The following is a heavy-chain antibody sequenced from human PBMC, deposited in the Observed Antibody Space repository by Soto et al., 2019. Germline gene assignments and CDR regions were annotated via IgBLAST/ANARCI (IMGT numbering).Heavy chain of an antibody. CDR1: GGSISRYY. CDR2: IYYSGST. CDR3: ARAMGYCSSTSCYTGNYYYYYRLAV. D-gene: IGHD2-2*02. V-gene: IGHV4-59*01. Sequence: SETLSLTCTVSGGSISRYYWSWIRQPPGKGLEWIGYIYYSGSTNYNPSLKSRVTISVDTSKNQFSLKLSSVTAADTAVYYCARAMGYCSSTSCYTGNYYYYYRLAVWGQGTTVTVSS. J-gene: IGHJ6*02.